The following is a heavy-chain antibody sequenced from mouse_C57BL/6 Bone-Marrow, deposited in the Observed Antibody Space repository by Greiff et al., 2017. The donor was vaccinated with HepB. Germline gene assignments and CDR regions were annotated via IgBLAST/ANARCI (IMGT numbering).Heavy chain of an antibody. D-gene: IGHD1-1*02. V-gene: IGHV5-6*01. CDR3: ARQYYGFFAY. Sequence: EVQLVESGGDLVKPGGSLKLSCAASGFTFSSYGMSWVRQTPDKRLEWVATISSGGSYTYYPDSVKGRFTISRDNAKNTLYLQMSSLKSEDTAMYYCARQYYGFFAYWGQGTLVTVSA. CDR2: ISSGGSYT. CDR1: GFTFSSYG. J-gene: IGHJ3*01.